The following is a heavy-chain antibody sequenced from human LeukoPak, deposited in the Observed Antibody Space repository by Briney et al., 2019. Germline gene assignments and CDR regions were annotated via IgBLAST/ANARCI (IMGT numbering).Heavy chain of an antibody. J-gene: IGHJ4*02. D-gene: IGHD1-1*01. CDR2: IKYDGIEK. Sequence: GGSLRLSCAASGFTFSRYWMSWVRQAPGKGLEWVANIKYDGIEKYYVDSVKGRFAISRDNAKNSLYLQMNSLTAEDTAVYYCARGGTTFEHWGQGTLVTVSS. V-gene: IGHV3-7*01. CDR3: ARGGTTFEH. CDR1: GFTFSRYW.